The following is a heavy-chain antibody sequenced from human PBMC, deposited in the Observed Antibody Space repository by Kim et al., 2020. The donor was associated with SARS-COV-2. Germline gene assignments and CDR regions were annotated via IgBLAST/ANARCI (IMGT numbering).Heavy chain of an antibody. CDR3: ARGPLRITMVRGVIGGYNWFDP. CDR2: INHSGST. V-gene: IGHV4-34*01. CDR1: GGSFSGYY. Sequence: SETLSLTCAVYGGSFSGYYWSWIRQPPGKGLEWIGEINHSGSTNYNPSLKSRVTISVDTSKNQFSLKLSSVTAADTAVYYCARGPLRITMVRGVIGGYNWFDPWGQGTLVTVSS. D-gene: IGHD3-10*01. J-gene: IGHJ5*02.